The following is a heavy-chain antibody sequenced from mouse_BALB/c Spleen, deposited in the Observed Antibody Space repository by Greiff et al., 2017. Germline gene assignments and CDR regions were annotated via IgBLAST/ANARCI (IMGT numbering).Heavy chain of an antibody. Sequence: VQLQQSGPELVKPGASVKMSCKASGYTFTSYVMHWVKQKPGQGLEWIGYINPYNDGTKYNEKFKGKATLTSDKSSSTAYMELSSLTSEDSAVYYCARVGSSYDYAMDYWGQGTLVTVSA. CDR2: INPYNDGT. V-gene: IGHV1-14*01. J-gene: IGHJ3*01. CDR1: GYTFTSYV. D-gene: IGHD1-1*01. CDR3: ARVGSSYDYAMDY.